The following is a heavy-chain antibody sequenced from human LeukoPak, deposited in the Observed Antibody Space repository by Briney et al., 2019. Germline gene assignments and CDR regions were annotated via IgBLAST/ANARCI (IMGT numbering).Heavy chain of an antibody. V-gene: IGHV3-21*01. D-gene: IGHD5-24*01. CDR1: GFTFSRHG. CDR2: ISSGSIYA. CDR3: ARDSDERCGNYPRDSDS. J-gene: IGHJ4*02. Sequence: PGGSLRLSCAASGFTFSRHGMNWVRQAPGKGLEWISSISSGSIYAHYSDSVEGRFSISRDDANSFLYPQMSSLRAEDTAVYYCARDSDERCGNYPRDSDSWGQGTLVTVSS.